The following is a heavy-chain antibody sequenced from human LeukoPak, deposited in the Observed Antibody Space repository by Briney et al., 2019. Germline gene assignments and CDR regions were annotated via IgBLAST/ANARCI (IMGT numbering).Heavy chain of an antibody. V-gene: IGHV1-2*02. CDR3: ARVRGYCSGGSCSKRFLAGGYFDY. Sequence: HWVRQAPGQGLEWMGWINPNSGGTNYAQKFQGRVTMTRDTSISTAYMELSRLRSDDTAVYYCARVRGYCSGGSCSKRFLAGGYFDYWGQGTLVTVSS. J-gene: IGHJ4*02. CDR2: INPNSGGT. D-gene: IGHD2-15*01.